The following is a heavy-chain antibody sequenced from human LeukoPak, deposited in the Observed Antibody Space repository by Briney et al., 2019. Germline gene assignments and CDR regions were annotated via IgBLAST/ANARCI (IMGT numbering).Heavy chain of an antibody. CDR2: IYPGDSDT. J-gene: IGHJ6*02. D-gene: IGHD2-2*01. Sequence: GESLKISCKTSGYTFNNYWIGWVRQRPGKGLEWMGIIYPGDSDTTYSPSFQGQVTISADKPISTAYLQWSSLKASDTAMYYCARRDGYCGSTSCYADYYYGMDVWGQGTTVTVSS. V-gene: IGHV5-51*01. CDR1: GYTFNNYW. CDR3: ARRDGYCGSTSCYADYYYGMDV.